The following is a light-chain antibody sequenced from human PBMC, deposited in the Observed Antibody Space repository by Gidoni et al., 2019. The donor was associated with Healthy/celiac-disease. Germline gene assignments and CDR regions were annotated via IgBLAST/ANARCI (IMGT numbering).Light chain of an antibody. J-gene: IGKJ1*01. CDR3: QQYGSSPPWT. CDR1: QSVSSSS. V-gene: IGKV3-20*01. CDR2: GAS. Sequence: EIVLTQSTGTLSLSPGERATLSCRASQSVSSSSLAWYQQKPGQAPRLLIYGASSRATGIPDRFSGSGSGTDFTLTISRLEPEDFAVYYCQQYGSSPPWTFGQGTKVEIK.